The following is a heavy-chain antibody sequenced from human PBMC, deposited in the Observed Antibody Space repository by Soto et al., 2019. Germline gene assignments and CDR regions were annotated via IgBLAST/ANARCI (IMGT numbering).Heavy chain of an antibody. CDR1: GFTFSSYA. Sequence: GGSLRLSCAASGFTFSSYAMSWVRQAPGKGLEWVSAISGSGGSTYYADSVKGRFTISRDNSKNTLYLQMNSLRAEDTAVYYCAKDLTVEWLVHYFDYWGQGTLVTVSS. J-gene: IGHJ4*02. CDR2: ISGSGGST. D-gene: IGHD6-19*01. V-gene: IGHV3-23*01. CDR3: AKDLTVEWLVHYFDY.